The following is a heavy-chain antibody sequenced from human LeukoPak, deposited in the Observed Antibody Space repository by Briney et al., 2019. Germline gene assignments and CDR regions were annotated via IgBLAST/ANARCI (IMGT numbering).Heavy chain of an antibody. CDR3: ARESGYSYGFGFDY. CDR2: INPNSGGT. J-gene: IGHJ4*02. Sequence: ASVKVSCKASGYTFTDYYMHWVRQAPGQGLEWMGRINPNSGGTNYAQKFQGRVTMTRDTSIGTAYMELSRLRSDDTAVYYCARESGYSYGFGFDYWGQGTLVTVSS. CDR1: GYTFTDYY. V-gene: IGHV1-2*06. D-gene: IGHD5-18*01.